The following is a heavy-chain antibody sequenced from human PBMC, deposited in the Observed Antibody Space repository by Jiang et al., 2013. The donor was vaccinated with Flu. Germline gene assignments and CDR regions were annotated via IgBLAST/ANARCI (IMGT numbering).Heavy chain of an antibody. Sequence: SLRISCQGSGYSFTSYWIGWVRQMPGKGLEWMGIIYPGDSDTKYSPSFQGQVTISADKSISTAYLQWSSLKASDTAMYYCARRVDGRGYYYYMDVWGKGTTVTVSS. CDR1: GYSFTSYW. CDR3: ARRVDGRGYYYYMDV. V-gene: IGHV5-51*01. J-gene: IGHJ6*03. D-gene: IGHD2-8*01. CDR2: IYPGDSDT.